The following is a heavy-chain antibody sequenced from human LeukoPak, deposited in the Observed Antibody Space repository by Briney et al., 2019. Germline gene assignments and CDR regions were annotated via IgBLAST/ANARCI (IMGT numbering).Heavy chain of an antibody. J-gene: IGHJ4*02. Sequence: SETLSLTCTVSGGSISSYYWSWIRQPPGKGLEWIGYIYYSGSTNYNPSPKSRVTISVDTSKNQFSLKLSSVTAADTAVYYCAASVSSTSSFDYWGQGTLVTVSS. CDR1: GGSISSYY. D-gene: IGHD2-2*01. V-gene: IGHV4-59*08. CDR3: AASVSSTSSFDY. CDR2: IYYSGST.